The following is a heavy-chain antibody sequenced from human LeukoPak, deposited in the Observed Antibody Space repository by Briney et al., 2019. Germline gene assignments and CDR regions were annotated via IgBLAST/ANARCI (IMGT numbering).Heavy chain of an antibody. Sequence: SETLSLTCTVSGGSISSYYWSWIRQPPGKGLEWIGYIYYSGSTNYNPSLKSRVTMSVDTSKNQFSLKLSSVTTTDTAVYYCARAISYYDNSGYSYYFDYWGQGTLVPVSS. CDR1: GGSISSYY. D-gene: IGHD3-22*01. J-gene: IGHJ4*02. CDR2: IYYSGST. V-gene: IGHV4-59*01. CDR3: ARAISYYDNSGYSYYFDY.